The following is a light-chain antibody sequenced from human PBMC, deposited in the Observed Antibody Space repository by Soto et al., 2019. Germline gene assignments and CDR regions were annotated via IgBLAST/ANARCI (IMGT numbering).Light chain of an antibody. J-gene: IGLJ2*01. CDR3: SSYTSSYTLV. CDR1: SSDVGGYNY. Sequence: QSVLTQPASVSGSPGQSITISCTGTSSDVGGYNYVSWYQQHPGKAPKLMIYDVSNRPSGVSNRFSGSKSGNTASLTIYGLKYEDEADYYCSSYTSSYTLVFGGGTQLXVL. V-gene: IGLV2-14*01. CDR2: DVS.